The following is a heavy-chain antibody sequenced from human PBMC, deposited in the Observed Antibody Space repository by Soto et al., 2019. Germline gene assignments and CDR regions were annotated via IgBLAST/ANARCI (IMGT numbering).Heavy chain of an antibody. Sequence: GGSLRLSCAASGFTFSSCAMSWVRQAPGKGLEWVSAISGSGGSTYYADSVKGRFTISRDNSKNTLYLQMNSLRAEDTAVYYCAKCFDYYDLSWFDPWGQGTLVTVSS. V-gene: IGHV3-23*01. CDR3: AKCFDYYDLSWFDP. CDR1: GFTFSSCA. D-gene: IGHD3-3*01. J-gene: IGHJ5*02. CDR2: ISGSGGST.